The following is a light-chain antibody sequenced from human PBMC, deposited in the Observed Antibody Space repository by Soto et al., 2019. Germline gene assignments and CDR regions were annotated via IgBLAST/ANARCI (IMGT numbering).Light chain of an antibody. J-gene: IGLJ7*01. CDR2: EVS. V-gene: IGLV2-23*02. CDR1: SSDVGSHNL. CDR3: CSYGGSRAV. Sequence: QSALTQPASVSGSPGQSITISGTGTSSDVGSHNLVSWYQQHPGKAPKLMIYEVSKRPLGVSARFSASKSGNTASLTISGLQAEDEADYYGCSYGGSRAVFGGGTQLTVL.